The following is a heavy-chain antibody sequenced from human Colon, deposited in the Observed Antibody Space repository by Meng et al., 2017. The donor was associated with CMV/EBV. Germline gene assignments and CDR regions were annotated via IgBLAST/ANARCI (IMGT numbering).Heavy chain of an antibody. CDR1: GYTFTDYY. J-gene: IGHJ4*02. V-gene: IGHV1-2*02. Sequence: ASVKVSCKASGYTFTDYYIHWVRQAPGQGLEWLGWINPKTGGRNVGEKFQGRVTVTRDTSINTAYMEMSSLRFDDTAIYYCARGRIGVTGPSPGPDFWGQGALVTVS. CDR3: ARGRIGVTGPSPGPDF. CDR2: INPKTGGR. D-gene: IGHD6-19*01.